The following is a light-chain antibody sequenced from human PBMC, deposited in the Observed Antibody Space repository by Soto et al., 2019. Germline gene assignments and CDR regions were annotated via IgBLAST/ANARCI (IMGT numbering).Light chain of an antibody. CDR1: SVYSNYN. CDR3: GADHNSGNNFVYV. CDR2: VGTGWIVG. Sequence: QSVLTQPPSASASRGASVTLTCTLSSVYSNYNVDWYQQRAGKGPRFVMRVGTGWIVGAKEKGIRDRFSVLGSGLNRFLTSKNIQEEDEAVYHCGADHNSGNNFVYVFGPGTKLAVL. J-gene: IGLJ1*01. V-gene: IGLV9-49*01.